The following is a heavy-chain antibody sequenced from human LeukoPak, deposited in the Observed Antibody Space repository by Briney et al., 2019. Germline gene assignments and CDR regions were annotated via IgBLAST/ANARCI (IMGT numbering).Heavy chain of an antibody. Sequence: SQTLSLTCTVSGGSISSGDYYWSWIRQPPGKGLEWIGYIYYSGSTYYNPSLKSRVTISVDTSKNQFSLKLSSVTAADTAVYYCARGKYYGSGSWGHWFDPWGQGTLVTVSS. CDR3: ARGKYYGSGSWGHWFDP. V-gene: IGHV4-30-4*01. J-gene: IGHJ5*02. D-gene: IGHD3-10*01. CDR2: IYYSGST. CDR1: GGSISSGDYY.